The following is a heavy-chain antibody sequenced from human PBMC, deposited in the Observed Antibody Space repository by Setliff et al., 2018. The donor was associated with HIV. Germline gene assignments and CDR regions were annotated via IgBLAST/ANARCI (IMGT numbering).Heavy chain of an antibody. Sequence: GGSLRLSCAASGFFFKNAWMTWVRQAPGKGLEWVGHIKSKTDGGTAEYAAPMKDRFTLSRDDSKNTLYLQMNSLKTEDTALYFCTTIKSYGAFDFWGQGALVTVSS. V-gene: IGHV3-15*01. CDR2: IKSKTDGGTA. J-gene: IGHJ4*02. CDR1: GFFFKNAW. D-gene: IGHD5-18*01. CDR3: TTIKSYGAFDF.